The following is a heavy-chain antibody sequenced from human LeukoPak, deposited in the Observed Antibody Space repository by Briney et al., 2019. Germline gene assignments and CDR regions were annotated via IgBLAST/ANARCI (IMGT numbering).Heavy chain of an antibody. D-gene: IGHD3-22*01. Sequence: SETLSLTCTVSGGSISSGGYYWSWIRQHPGKGLEWIGYIYYSGSTYYNPSLKSRVTISVDTSKNQFSLKLSSVTAADTAVYYCARDGTPRDSGGYLPYWYFDLWGRGTLVTVSS. V-gene: IGHV4-31*03. CDR3: ARDGTPRDSGGYLPYWYFDL. CDR2: IYYSGST. CDR1: GGSISSGGYY. J-gene: IGHJ2*01.